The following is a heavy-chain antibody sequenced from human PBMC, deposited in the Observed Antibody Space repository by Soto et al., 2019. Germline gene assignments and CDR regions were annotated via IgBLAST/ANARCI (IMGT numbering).Heavy chain of an antibody. J-gene: IGHJ4*02. CDR3: AKGVSQPKEYYFDY. CDR2: TSGSGGST. D-gene: IGHD2-2*01. Sequence: EVQLLESGGGLVQPGGSLRLSCAASGFTFTNYAMGWIRQAPGKGLEWVSGTSGSGGSTYYADSVKGRFTISRDNSKSTLYLQMNSLRAEDTAVYYCAKGVSQPKEYYFDYWGQGTLVTVSS. V-gene: IGHV3-23*01. CDR1: GFTFTNYA.